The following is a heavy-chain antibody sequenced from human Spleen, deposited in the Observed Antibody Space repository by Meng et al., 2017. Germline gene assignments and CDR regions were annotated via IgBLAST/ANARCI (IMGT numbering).Heavy chain of an antibody. V-gene: IGHV4-38-2*02. CDR2: IHHSGDT. CDR1: GFSFSRSYY. J-gene: IGHJ4*02. D-gene: IGHD3-22*01. CDR3: ARAPSQRVITGFFEYYFDY. Sequence: SETLSLTCTVSGFSFSRSYYWGWIRQPPGKGLEWIGSIHHSGDTYYSPSLKSRVTISVDTSKNQFSLKLSSVTAADTAVYYCARAPSQRVITGFFEYYFDYWGQGTLVTVSS.